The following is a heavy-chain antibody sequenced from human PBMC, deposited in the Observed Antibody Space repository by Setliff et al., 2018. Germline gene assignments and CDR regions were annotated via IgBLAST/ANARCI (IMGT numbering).Heavy chain of an antibody. CDR3: AREGVDTRSSTDYRYYMDV. Sequence: ASVKVSCKASGGTFSSYAISWVRQAPGQGLEWMGGTIPSFGSTNYAQKFQDRVTIITDESTSTAYMELSSLRTEDTAVYYCAREGVDTRSSTDYRYYMDVWGKGTTVTVSS. D-gene: IGHD5-18*01. J-gene: IGHJ6*03. V-gene: IGHV1-69*05. CDR1: GGTFSSYA. CDR2: TIPSFGST.